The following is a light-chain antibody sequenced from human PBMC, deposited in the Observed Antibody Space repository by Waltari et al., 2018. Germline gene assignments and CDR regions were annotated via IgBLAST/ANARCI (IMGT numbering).Light chain of an antibody. V-gene: IGLV2-14*03. CDR3: SSYITTNTLEL. Sequence: QSALTQPASVSGSPGQSITISCTGTSSDVGSYNYVSWYQQHPGKAPKLMIYDVSYRPSGVSNRFSGSKSGNTASRTISGLQAEDEADYYCSSYITTNTLELFGGGTSLTVL. CDR2: DVS. CDR1: SSDVGSYNY. J-gene: IGLJ2*01.